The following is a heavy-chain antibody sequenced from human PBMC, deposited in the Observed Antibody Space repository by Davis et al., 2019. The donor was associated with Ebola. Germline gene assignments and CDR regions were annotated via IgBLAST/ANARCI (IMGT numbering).Heavy chain of an antibody. D-gene: IGHD6-19*01. V-gene: IGHV5-51*01. CDR1: GYNFIRYW. Sequence: GESLKISCKASGYNFIRYWIGWVRQMPGKGLEWMGIISPGDSDATYSPPFEGQVTISADKSITTAYLHWTGLKASDTAIYYCASLISVAAPPCWGQGTLVTVSS. CDR2: ISPGDSDA. CDR3: ASLISVAAPPC. J-gene: IGHJ4*02.